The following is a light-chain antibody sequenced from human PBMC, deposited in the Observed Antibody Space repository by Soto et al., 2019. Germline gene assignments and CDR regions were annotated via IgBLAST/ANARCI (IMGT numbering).Light chain of an antibody. CDR1: QSVSSY. V-gene: IGKV3-11*01. CDR2: DAS. J-gene: IGKJ5*01. CDR3: QQRSNWPPVT. Sequence: EIVLTQSPATLSLSPGERATLSCRASQSVSSYLAWYQQKPGRAPRLLIYDASNRATAIPARFSGSGSGTDFTLTISSLEPEDFAVYYCQQRSNWPPVTFGQGTRLEI.